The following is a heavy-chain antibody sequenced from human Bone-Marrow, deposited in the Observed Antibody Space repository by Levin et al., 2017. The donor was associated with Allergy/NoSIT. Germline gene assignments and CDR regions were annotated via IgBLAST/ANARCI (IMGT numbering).Heavy chain of an antibody. CDR1: GGSVSSGSYY. V-gene: IGHV4-61*01. J-gene: IGHJ4*02. D-gene: IGHD1-26*01. CDR3: ARAEWELLPDY. CDR2: IYYSGST. Sequence: SCTVSGGSVSSGSYYWSWIRQPPGKGLEWIGYIYYSGSTNYNPSLKSRVTISVDTSKNQFSLKLSSVTAADTAVYYCARAEWELLPDYWGQGTLVTVSS.